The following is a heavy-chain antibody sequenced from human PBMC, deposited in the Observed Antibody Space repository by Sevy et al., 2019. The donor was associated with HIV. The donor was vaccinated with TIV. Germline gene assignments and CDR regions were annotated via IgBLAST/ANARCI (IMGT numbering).Heavy chain of an antibody. CDR1: GFNFNKYG. J-gene: IGHJ4*02. V-gene: IGHV3-7*01. D-gene: IGHD3-10*01. CDR3: VRAGAFGTYDS. Sequence: GGSLRLSCPASGFNFNKYGMRWVRQAPGKGLEYVASIKGDGSEKYYMDSVKGRFTISRDNAENSVYLQMNSLRAEDTAVYHCVRAGAFGTYDSWGQGTLVTVSS. CDR2: IKGDGSEK.